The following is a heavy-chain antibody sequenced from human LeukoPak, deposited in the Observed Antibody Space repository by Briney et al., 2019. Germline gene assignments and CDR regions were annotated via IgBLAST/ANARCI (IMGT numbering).Heavy chain of an antibody. Sequence: ASVKVSCKASGYTFTGYYMHWVRRAPGQGLEWMGWINPNSGGTNYAQKFQGWVTMTRDTSISTAYMELSRLRSDDTAVYYCARGDTAMVLSFDYWGQGTLVTVSS. CDR3: ARGDTAMVLSFDY. CDR2: INPNSGGT. CDR1: GYTFTGYY. J-gene: IGHJ4*02. D-gene: IGHD5-18*01. V-gene: IGHV1-2*04.